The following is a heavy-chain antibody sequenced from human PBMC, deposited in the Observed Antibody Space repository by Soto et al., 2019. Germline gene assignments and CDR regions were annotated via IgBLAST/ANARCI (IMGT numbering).Heavy chain of an antibody. J-gene: IGHJ3*02. V-gene: IGHV3-33*01. Sequence: GGSLRLSCAASGFTFSSYGMHWVRQAPGKGLEWVAVIWYDGSNKYYADSVKGRFTISRDNSKNTLYLQMNSLRAEDTAVYYCARGGVRRWLQLHAFDIWGQGTMVTVSS. CDR2: IWYDGSNK. CDR3: ARGGVRRWLQLHAFDI. CDR1: GFTFSSYG. D-gene: IGHD5-12*01.